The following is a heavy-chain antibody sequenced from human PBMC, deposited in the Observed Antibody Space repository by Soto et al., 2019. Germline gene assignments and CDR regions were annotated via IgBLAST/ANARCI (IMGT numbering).Heavy chain of an antibody. V-gene: IGHV3-21*01. J-gene: IGHJ4*02. D-gene: IGHD6-13*01. CDR1: GFTFSSYS. CDR3: AREIRVSRWPFDY. CDR2: ISSSSSYI. Sequence: EVQLVESGGGLVKPGGSLRLSCAASGFTFSSYSMNWVRQAPGKGLEWVSSISSSSSYIYYADSVKGRFTISRDNAKNSLYLQMNRLRAEDTAVYYCAREIRVSRWPFDYWGQGTLVTVSS.